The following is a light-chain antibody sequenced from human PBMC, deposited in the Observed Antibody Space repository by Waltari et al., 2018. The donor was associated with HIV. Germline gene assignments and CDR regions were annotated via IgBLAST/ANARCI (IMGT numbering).Light chain of an antibody. CDR3: AAWDDSLSGQGV. Sequence: QSVLSQPPSASGTPGQRVTISCSGSTSNSGSNYVYWFQQFPGTTPKLLLFNNNQRPSGVPERFSGSKSGTSASLAISGLRSEDEGDYYCAAWDDSLSGQGVFGTGTKVTVL. V-gene: IGLV1-47*01. CDR2: NNN. J-gene: IGLJ1*01. CDR1: TSNSGSNY.